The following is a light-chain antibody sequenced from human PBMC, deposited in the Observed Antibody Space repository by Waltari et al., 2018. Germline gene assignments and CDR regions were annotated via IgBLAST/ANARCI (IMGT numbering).Light chain of an antibody. Sequence: QSVLTQPPSASGTPGQRVTISCSGSSSNLGSTSINWYQQLPGTAPGLLIYSNTQRPSGVPDRFSGSKSGTSASLAISGLQSEDEADYYCAAWDDSLNGVIFGGGTKLTVL. CDR3: AAWDDSLNGVI. CDR2: SNT. CDR1: SSNLGSTS. J-gene: IGLJ2*01. V-gene: IGLV1-44*01.